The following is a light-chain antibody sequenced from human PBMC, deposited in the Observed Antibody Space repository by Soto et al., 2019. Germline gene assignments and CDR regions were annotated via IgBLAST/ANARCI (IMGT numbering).Light chain of an antibody. CDR1: NSNIGRNP. CDR2: STN. J-gene: IGLJ3*02. CDR3: SAWDDSLNGPV. Sequence: QSVLTQPPSASGTPGQRGTMAFSGSNSNIGRNPVNWYQQLPGTAPKVLISSTNQRPSGVPDRFSGSKSGTSASLAISGLQSEDEADYYCSAWDDSLNGPVFGGGTKLTVL. V-gene: IGLV1-44*01.